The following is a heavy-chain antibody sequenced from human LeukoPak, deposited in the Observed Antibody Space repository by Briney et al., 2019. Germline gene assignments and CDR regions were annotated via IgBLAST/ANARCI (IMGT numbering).Heavy chain of an antibody. CDR1: GYSISSGSY. J-gene: IGHJ4*02. V-gene: IGHV4-38-2*02. CDR2: IYHGGDT. CDR3: TRSQHSRSSCSSLDY. Sequence: SETLSLTCTVSGYSISSGSYWGWIRQPPGKGLEWIASIYHGGDTYYNPSLKSRVTISVDTSKNQFSLKLSSVTAADTAVYYCTRSQHSRSSCSSLDYWGQGTLVTVSS. D-gene: IGHD1-26*01.